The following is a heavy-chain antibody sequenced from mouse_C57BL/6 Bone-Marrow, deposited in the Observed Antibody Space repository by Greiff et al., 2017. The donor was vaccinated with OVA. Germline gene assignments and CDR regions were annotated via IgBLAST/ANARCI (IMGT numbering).Heavy chain of an antibody. V-gene: IGHV1-59*01. CDR2: IDPSDSYT. CDR3: ARRRRYLYYIDY. J-gene: IGHJ2*01. Sequence: QVQLQQPGAELVRPGTSVKLSCTASGYTFTSYWMHWVQQRPGQGLEWIGVIDPSDSYTTSNQKFKGKATLTVDTSSSTAYMHLSSLTSEDSAVYYCARRRRYLYYIDYWGQGTTLTVSS. CDR1: GYTFTSYW. D-gene: IGHD2-14*01.